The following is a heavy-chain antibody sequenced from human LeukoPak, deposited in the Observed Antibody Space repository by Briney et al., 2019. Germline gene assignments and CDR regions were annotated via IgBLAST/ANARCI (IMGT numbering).Heavy chain of an antibody. V-gene: IGHV4-39*01. CDR2: IYYDGST. D-gene: IGHD2-21*02. CDR1: GGSISSSTYY. J-gene: IGHJ4*02. CDR3: TRHGLAYCGGDCSFDH. Sequence: KPSETLSLTCTVSGGSISSSTYYWGWIRQPPGKGLEWIGSIYYDGSTNCNPSLKSRVTISVDTSKNQFSLKLASVTAADTVMYYCTRHGLAYCGGDCSFDHWGQGTLVTVSS.